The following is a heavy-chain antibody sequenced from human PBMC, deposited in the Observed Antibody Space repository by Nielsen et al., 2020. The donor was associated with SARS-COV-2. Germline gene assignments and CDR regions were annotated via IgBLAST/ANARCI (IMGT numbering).Heavy chain of an antibody. J-gene: IGHJ5*02. D-gene: IGHD2-21*02. Sequence: GESLKISCAASGFTFSSYWMSWVRQAPGKGLEWVANIKQDGSEKYYADSVKGRFTISRDNSKNTLYLQMNSLRAEDTAVYYCAKDLLAYCGGDCPGWFDPWGQGTLVTVSS. CDR1: GFTFSSYW. CDR2: IKQDGSEK. CDR3: AKDLLAYCGGDCPGWFDP. V-gene: IGHV3-7*01.